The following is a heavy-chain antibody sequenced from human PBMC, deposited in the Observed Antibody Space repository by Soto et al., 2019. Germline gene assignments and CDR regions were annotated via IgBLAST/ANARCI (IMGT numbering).Heavy chain of an antibody. D-gene: IGHD3-22*01. J-gene: IGHJ3*02. CDR2: ISGSGGST. V-gene: IGHV3-23*01. Sequence: SGGSLRLSCAASGFTVSSYAMSWVRQAPEKGQERVSAISGSGGSTYYTDSVKGRFTISRDNAENSLYLQMNSLGAEDTALYYCVRDQLYYYDIFGRPLNGFDIWGQGTMVTVS. CDR1: GFTVSSYA. CDR3: VRDQLYYYDIFGRPLNGFDI.